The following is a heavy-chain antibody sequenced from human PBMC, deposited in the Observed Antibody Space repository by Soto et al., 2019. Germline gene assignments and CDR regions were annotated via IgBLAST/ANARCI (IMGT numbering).Heavy chain of an antibody. CDR2: INHSGST. CDR3: TRGRWFDT. V-gene: IGHV4-34*01. CDR1: GGAFRGYN. J-gene: IGHJ5*02. Sequence: SDTLSLTCAVFGGAFRGYNWNWIRQPPGKGLEWIGEINHSGSTNYKPSLRSRITISTDTSKNQLSLTLTSVTAADTAVYYCTRGRWFDTWGQGTLVTVSS.